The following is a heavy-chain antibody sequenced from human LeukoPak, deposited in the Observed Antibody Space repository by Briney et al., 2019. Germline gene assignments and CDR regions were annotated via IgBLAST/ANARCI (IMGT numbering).Heavy chain of an antibody. CDR1: GGSISSYY. CDR2: IYTSGST. V-gene: IGHV4-4*07. J-gene: IGHJ3*02. CDR3: ARDLYCSSTSCSAYDAFDI. D-gene: IGHD2-2*01. Sequence: KASETLSLTCTVSGGSISSYYWSWIRQPAGKGLEWIGRIYTSGSTNYNPSLKSRVTMSVDTSKNQFSLKLSSVIAADTAVYYCARDLYCSSTSCSAYDAFDIWGQGTMVTVSS.